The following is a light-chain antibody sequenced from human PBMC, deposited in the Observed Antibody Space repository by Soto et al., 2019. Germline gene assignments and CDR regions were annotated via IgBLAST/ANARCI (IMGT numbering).Light chain of an antibody. CDR3: FFSYNGVVV. V-gene: IGLV7-46*01. Sequence: QAVVPQEPSLNVSPGGTVTLTCGSNTGAVSRSHFSHWCQQKPGQAPRTLIYDTTNKHSGTPARFSGSLLVGKAALTLSGAQPEDEADYYCFFSYNGVVVFGGGTKLTVL. CDR2: DTT. CDR1: TGAVSRSHF. J-gene: IGLJ2*01.